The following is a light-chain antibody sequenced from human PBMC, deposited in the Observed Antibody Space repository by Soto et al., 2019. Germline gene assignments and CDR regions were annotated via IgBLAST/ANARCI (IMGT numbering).Light chain of an antibody. CDR3: SSYTTITTFYV. CDR1: SSDVGGPNF. CDR2: DVT. Sequence: QSVPTQPASVSGSPGQSITIPCTGTSSDVGGPNFVSWYQHHPGKAPKLMIYDVTNRPSGVSDRFSGSKSGNTASLTISGLQAEDEADYFCSSYTTITTFYVFGTGTKLTVL. V-gene: IGLV2-14*03. J-gene: IGLJ1*01.